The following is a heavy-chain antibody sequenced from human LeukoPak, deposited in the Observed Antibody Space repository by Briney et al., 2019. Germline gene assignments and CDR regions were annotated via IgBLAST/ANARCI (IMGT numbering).Heavy chain of an antibody. J-gene: IGHJ5*02. D-gene: IGHD6-13*01. V-gene: IGHV4-38-2*02. CDR2: VYHSGST. Sequence: PSETLSLTCTVSGYSISNSYHWAWIRPPPGKGLEWIGSVYHSGSTNYNPSLKSRVTISVDTSKNQFSLKLSSVTAADTAVYYCARGLKYSSSWYPHNWFDPWGQGTLVTVSS. CDR1: GYSISNSYH. CDR3: ARGLKYSSSWYPHNWFDP.